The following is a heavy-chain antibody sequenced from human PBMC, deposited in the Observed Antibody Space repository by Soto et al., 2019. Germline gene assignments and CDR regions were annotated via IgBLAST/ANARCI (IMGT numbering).Heavy chain of an antibody. J-gene: IGHJ6*02. D-gene: IGHD4-4*01. CDR1: AYTFTNYD. Sequence: QVQLEQSGAEVKKPGASLKVSCKASAYTFTNYDINWVRQATGQGLEWMGWMNPISGNTGYAQRLQGRVTMTRNTSISTAYMELSSLTGEDPAVYYCAGHHYSWDQNPPSPNSSMDVWGQGTTVTVS. V-gene: IGHV1-8*01. CDR3: AGHHYSWDQNPPSPNSSMDV. CDR2: MNPISGNT.